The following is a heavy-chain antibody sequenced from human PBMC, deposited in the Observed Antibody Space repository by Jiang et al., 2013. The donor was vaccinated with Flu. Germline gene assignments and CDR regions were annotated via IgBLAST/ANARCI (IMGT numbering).Heavy chain of an antibody. CDR2: IIPHSGTA. Sequence: VQLLESGAEVKKPGSSVKVSCTATGGTLSRFGITWVRQALGQGLEWMGGIIPHSGTAYFAQKFQGRVTITADESTATAHMELSSLRPEETAVYYCARFGGDYYFD. J-gene: IGHJ4*01. CDR1: GGTLSRFG. CDR3: ARFGGDYYFD. D-gene: IGHD4-17*01. V-gene: IGHV1-69*01.